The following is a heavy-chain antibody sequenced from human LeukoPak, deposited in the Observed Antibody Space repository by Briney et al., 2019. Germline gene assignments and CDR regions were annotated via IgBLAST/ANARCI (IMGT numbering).Heavy chain of an antibody. CDR3: ARDDPVVDCSSTSCYGPGAFDI. D-gene: IGHD2-2*01. CDR1: GFPFSTYS. V-gene: IGHV3-21*01. J-gene: IGHJ3*02. CDR2: ISSSSTYM. Sequence: GGSLRLSCAASGFPFSTYSMNWVRQAPGKGLEWVSSISSSSTYMYYADSVKGRFTISRDNANNSLYLQMNSLRVEDTAVYYCARDDPVVDCSSTSCYGPGAFDIWGQGTMVTVSS.